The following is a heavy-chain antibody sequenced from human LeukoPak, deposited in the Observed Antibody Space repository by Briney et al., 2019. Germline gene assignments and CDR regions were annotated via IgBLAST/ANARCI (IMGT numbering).Heavy chain of an antibody. V-gene: IGHV1-46*01. Sequence: ASVKVSCKASGYTFTSYYMHWVQQAPGQGLEWMGIINPSGGSTSYAQKFQGRVTMTRDTSTSTVYMELSSLRSEDTAVYYCARAQGAIGWFDPWGQGTLVTVSS. CDR2: INPSGGST. CDR3: ARAQGAIGWFDP. D-gene: IGHD5-24*01. J-gene: IGHJ5*02. CDR1: GYTFTSYY.